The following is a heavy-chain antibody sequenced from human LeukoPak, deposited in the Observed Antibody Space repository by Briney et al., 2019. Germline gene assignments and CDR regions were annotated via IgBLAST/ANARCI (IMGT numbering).Heavy chain of an antibody. D-gene: IGHD3-16*01. Sequence: GGSLRLSCAASGFTFSNYAVSWVRQAPGKGLEWVSSISGSGGTTYYADSVKGRFTISRDNSKNTLYLQMNSLRAEDTAVYYCAKTGRGGVDYWGQGTLVTVSS. V-gene: IGHV3-23*01. CDR2: ISGSGGTT. CDR3: AKTGRGGVDY. CDR1: GFTFSNYA. J-gene: IGHJ4*02.